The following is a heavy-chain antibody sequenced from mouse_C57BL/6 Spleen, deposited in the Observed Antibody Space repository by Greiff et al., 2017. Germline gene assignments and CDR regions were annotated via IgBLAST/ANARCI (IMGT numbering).Heavy chain of an antibody. D-gene: IGHD2-3*01. CDR1: GYTFTSYT. Sequence: VQLVESGAELARPGASVKMSCKASGYTFTSYTMHWVKQRPGQGLEWIGYINPSSGYTKYNQKFKDKATLTADKSSSTAYMQLSSLTSEDSAVYYCARPDGYYFYAMDYWGQGTSVTVSS. V-gene: IGHV1-4*01. J-gene: IGHJ4*01. CDR2: INPSSGYT. CDR3: ARPDGYYFYAMDY.